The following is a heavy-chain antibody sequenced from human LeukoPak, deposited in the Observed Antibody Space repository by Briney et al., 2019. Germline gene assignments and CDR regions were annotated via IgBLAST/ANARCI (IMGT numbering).Heavy chain of an antibody. CDR2: IIPILGIA. J-gene: IGHJ4*02. CDR3: ARCPYDYVWGSYPIAYFDY. Sequence: SVKVSCKASGGAFSSYAISWVRQAPGQGLEWMGRIIPILGIANYAQKFQGRVTITADKSTSTAYMELSGLRSEDTAVYYCARCPYDYVWGSYPIAYFDYWGQGTLVTVSS. V-gene: IGHV1-69*04. CDR1: GGAFSSYA. D-gene: IGHD3-16*02.